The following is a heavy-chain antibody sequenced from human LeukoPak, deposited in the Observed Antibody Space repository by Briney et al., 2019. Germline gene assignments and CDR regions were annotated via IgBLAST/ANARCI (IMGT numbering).Heavy chain of an antibody. V-gene: IGHV4-34*01. Sequence: PSETLSLTCAVYGGSFSGYYWSWIRQPPGKGLEWIGKINHSGSTNYNPSLKSRVTISVDTSKNQFSLKLSSVTAADTAVYYCASSLQEQLVPLDYWGQGTLVTVSS. CDR3: ASSLQEQLVPLDY. CDR2: INHSGST. D-gene: IGHD6-6*01. J-gene: IGHJ4*01. CDR1: GGSFSGYY.